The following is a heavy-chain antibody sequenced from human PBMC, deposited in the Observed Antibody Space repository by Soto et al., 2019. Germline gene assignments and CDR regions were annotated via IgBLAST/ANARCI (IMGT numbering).Heavy chain of an antibody. CDR2: ISESGGST. CDR1: GFTFSSYP. CDR3: ARRIAGATLHDAFDV. D-gene: IGHD4-4*01. J-gene: IGHJ3*01. Sequence: EVQLLESGGGLVQPGGSLRLSCAASGFTFSSYPMSWVRQAPGKGLEWVAGISESGGSTDYPHSVGGRFTISRDNSKNTLFLQVSSLRADDTALSYCARRIAGATLHDAFDVWGQGTLVAVSS. V-gene: IGHV3-23*01.